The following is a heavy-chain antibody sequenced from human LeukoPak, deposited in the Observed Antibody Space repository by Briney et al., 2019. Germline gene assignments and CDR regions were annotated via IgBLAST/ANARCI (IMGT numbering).Heavy chain of an antibody. V-gene: IGHV1-69*04. CDR1: GGTFSSYA. CDR2: IIPIFGIA. D-gene: IGHD2-15*01. J-gene: IGHJ4*02. CDR3: ARDCSGGSCYPDFDY. Sequence: SVKVSCKASGGTFSSYAISWVRQAPGQGLEWMGRIIPIFGIANYAQKFQGRVTITADKSTSTAYMELSGLRSEDTAVYYCARDCSGGSCYPDFDYWGQGTLVTVSS.